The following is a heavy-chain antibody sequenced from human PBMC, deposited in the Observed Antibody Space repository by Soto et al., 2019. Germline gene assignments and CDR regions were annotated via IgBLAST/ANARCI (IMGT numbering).Heavy chain of an antibody. CDR2: IYYSGST. D-gene: IGHD6-13*01. J-gene: IGHJ4*02. CDR3: ARNAAALSLYEISPADHFDY. V-gene: IGHV4-39*01. CDR1: GGSISSSSYY. Sequence: PSETLSLTCTVSGGSISSSSYYWGWIRQPPGKGLEWIGSIYYSGSTYYNPSLKSRVTISVDTSKNQFSLKLSSVTAADTAVYYCARNAAALSLYEISPADHFDYWGQGTLVTSPQ.